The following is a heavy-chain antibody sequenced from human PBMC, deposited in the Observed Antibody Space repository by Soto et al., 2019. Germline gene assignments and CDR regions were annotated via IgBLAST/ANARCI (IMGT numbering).Heavy chain of an antibody. D-gene: IGHD3-3*01. V-gene: IGHV1-69*19. Sequence: QVQLVQSGPEVKKPGSSVKVSCKTSGGTLSSFITYPINWVRQAPGQGPEGMGGIVPNVGTVNYAQRFQGRVTITADQPTRPSYMELNNLRSEDTALYYCARRDTSGFLRHFDTWAQETLVTVS. CDR3: ARRDTSGFLRHFDT. CDR2: IVPNVGTV. J-gene: IGHJ4*02. CDR1: GGTLSSFITYP.